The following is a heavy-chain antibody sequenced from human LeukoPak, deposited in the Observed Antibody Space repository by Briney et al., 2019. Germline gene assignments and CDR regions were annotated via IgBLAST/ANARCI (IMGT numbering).Heavy chain of an antibody. V-gene: IGHV5-51*01. CDR1: GYRFTSYW. J-gene: IGHJ3*02. CDR3: ARRKQWERLDAFDI. Sequence: GESLKISFKGSGYRFTSYWIGWVRPMPGKGLEWMGIIYPGDSDTRYSPSFQGQVTISADKSISTAYLQWSSLKASDTAMYYCARRKQWERLDAFDIWGQGTMVTVSS. CDR2: IYPGDSDT. D-gene: IGHD1-26*01.